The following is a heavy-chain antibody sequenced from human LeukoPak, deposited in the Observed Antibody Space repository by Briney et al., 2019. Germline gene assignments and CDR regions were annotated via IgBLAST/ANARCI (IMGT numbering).Heavy chain of an antibody. V-gene: IGHV3-23*01. CDR2: ISGSGGST. CDR3: AKGDMVRTPYYYYYGMDV. D-gene: IGHD3-10*01. Sequence: GGSLRLSCAAPGFTFSSYAMSWVRQAPGKGLGWVSPISGSGGSTYYADSVKGRFSISRDNSKNTLYLQMNSLRAEDTAVYYCAKGDMVRTPYYYYYGMDVWGQGTTVTVSS. CDR1: GFTFSSYA. J-gene: IGHJ6*02.